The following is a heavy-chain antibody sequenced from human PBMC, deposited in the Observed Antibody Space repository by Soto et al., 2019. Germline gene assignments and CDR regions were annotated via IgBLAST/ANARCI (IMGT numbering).Heavy chain of an antibody. V-gene: IGHV3-23*01. CDR3: AKGSYDFWSGYYHFDY. CDR1: GFTFSSYA. CDR2: ISGSGGST. Sequence: SGGSLRLSCAASGFTFSSYAMSWVRQAPGKGLEWVSAISGSGGSTYYADSVKGRFTISRDNSKNTLYLQMNSLRAEDTAVYYCAKGSYDFWSGYYHFDYWGQGTLVTVSS. J-gene: IGHJ4*02. D-gene: IGHD3-3*01.